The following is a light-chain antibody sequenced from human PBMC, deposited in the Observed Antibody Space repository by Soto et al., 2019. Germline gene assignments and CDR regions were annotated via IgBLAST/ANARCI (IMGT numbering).Light chain of an antibody. CDR2: RAS. Sequence: EIVLTQSPSTLSLSPGERATLSCRASQTVSSSLAWYQQKPGQAPRLLIYRASIRATGVPARFSGSGSGTEFTLTISGLQSEDVSIYFCQHYNFWPHSFGQGTKVDTK. J-gene: IGKJ2*01. V-gene: IGKV3-15*01. CDR1: QTVSSS. CDR3: QHYNFWPHS.